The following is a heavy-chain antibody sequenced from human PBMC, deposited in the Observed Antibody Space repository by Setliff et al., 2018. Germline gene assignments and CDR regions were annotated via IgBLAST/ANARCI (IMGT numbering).Heavy chain of an antibody. CDR2: IQKSGST. Sequence: PSETLSLTFNVSGVSISSYYWSWIRQPPGKGLESIGYIQKSGSTNYNPSLMSRVSISVDTSKNQFSLKLRSVTAADTAVYYCARLSWNGLRYYGLDVWGQGTTVTVSS. D-gene: IGHD3-3*01. V-gene: IGHV4-59*01. CDR1: GVSISSYY. CDR3: ARLSWNGLRYYGLDV. J-gene: IGHJ6*02.